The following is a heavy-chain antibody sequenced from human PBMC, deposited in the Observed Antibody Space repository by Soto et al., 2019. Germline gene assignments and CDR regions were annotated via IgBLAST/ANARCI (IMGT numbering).Heavy chain of an antibody. J-gene: IGHJ4*02. CDR3: ARDKYDFWSGSPIPFDY. CDR2: INPNSGGT. Sequence: ASVKVSFKASGYTFTGYYMHWVRQAPGQGLEWMGWINPNSGGTNYAQKFQGRVTMTRDTSISTAYMELSRLRSDDTAVYYCARDKYDFWSGSPIPFDYWGQGTLVTVSS. D-gene: IGHD3-3*01. CDR1: GYTFTGYY. V-gene: IGHV1-2*02.